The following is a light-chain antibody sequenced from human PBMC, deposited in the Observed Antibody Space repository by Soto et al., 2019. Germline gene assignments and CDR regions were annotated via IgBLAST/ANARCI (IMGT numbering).Light chain of an antibody. CDR3: QQYYSTPWT. CDR1: QSLVYSDGSTW. V-gene: IGKV2-30*01. J-gene: IGKJ1*01. CDR2: KAF. Sequence: DVVLTQSPLSLPVTLGQTVSISCRSSQSLVYSDGSTWLQWLHQRPGQSPRPLIYKAFNRDSGVPDRFSGSGSGTNFTLTISSLQAEDVAVYYCQQYYSTPWTFGQGTKVDIK.